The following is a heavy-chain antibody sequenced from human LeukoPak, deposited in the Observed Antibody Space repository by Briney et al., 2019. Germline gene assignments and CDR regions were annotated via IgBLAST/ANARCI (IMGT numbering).Heavy chain of an antibody. J-gene: IGHJ3*02. D-gene: IGHD3-22*01. Sequence: PGGSLRLSCAASGFSFSNFAMHWVRQAPGKGLEWVAVISHDGRNTYYTGSVKGRFTISRDNSKNTLYLQMNSLRSDDTAVYYCARVNSVAPYYYDSSGYYFDAFEIWGQGTVVTVSS. CDR3: ARVNSVAPYYYDSSGYYFDAFEI. CDR1: GFSFSNFA. V-gene: IGHV3-30*04. CDR2: ISHDGRNT.